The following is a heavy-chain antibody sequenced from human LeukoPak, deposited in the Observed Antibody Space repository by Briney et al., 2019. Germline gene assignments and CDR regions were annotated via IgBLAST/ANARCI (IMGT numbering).Heavy chain of an antibody. J-gene: IGHJ4*02. V-gene: IGHV3-66*02. CDR1: GVTVSSNN. D-gene: IGHD2-21*01. Sequence: GGSLRLSCAASGVTVSSNNMNWVRQAPGKGVEWVSVIFSGGSTYYAHSVKGRFTISRDNSKNTLYLQMDSLRAEDTAVYYCARGEADYWGQGTLVTVSS. CDR3: ARGEADY. CDR2: IFSGGST.